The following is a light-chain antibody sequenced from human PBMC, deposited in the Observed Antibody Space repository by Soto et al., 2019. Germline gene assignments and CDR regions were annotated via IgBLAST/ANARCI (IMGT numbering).Light chain of an antibody. CDR2: EVS. J-gene: IGLJ3*02. CDR1: SSDIGGSDY. V-gene: IGLV2-14*01. CDR3: SSYVTSGTLV. Sequence: QYALTQAASVSGSPGQSITISCTGTSSDIGGSDYVSWYQKHPGKAPKVIIYEVSDRPSGVSDRFSGSKSGNTASLTISGLPAEDEDDYYCSSYVTSGTLVFGGGTKLTVL.